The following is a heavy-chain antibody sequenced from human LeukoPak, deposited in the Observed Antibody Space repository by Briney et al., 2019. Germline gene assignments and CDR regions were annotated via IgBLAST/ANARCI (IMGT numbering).Heavy chain of an antibody. V-gene: IGHV4-4*02. CDR3: ARVGYYGSEDNGLYYYYGMDV. CDR1: GGSISSSNW. D-gene: IGHD3-10*01. CDR2: IYHRGST. Sequence: SETLSLTCAVSGGSISSSNWWSWVRQPPGKGLEWIGEIYHRGSTNYNPSLKSRVTISVDKSKNQFSLKLSSVTAADTAVYYCARVGYYGSEDNGLYYYYGMDVWGQGSTVTVSS. J-gene: IGHJ6*02.